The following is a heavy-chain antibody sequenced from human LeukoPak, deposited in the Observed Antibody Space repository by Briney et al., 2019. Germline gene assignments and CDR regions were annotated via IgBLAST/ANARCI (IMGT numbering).Heavy chain of an antibody. CDR3: ARAPTGMDV. Sequence: GGSLRLSCVASRFAFSRYAMHWVRQAPGKGLEWVTAISYDGSRKYYTDSVKGRFSISRDDSKSILYLEMNSLTIEDTAMYYCARAPTGMDVWGQGTTVIVS. V-gene: IGHV3-30*04. CDR1: RFAFSRYA. CDR2: ISYDGSRK. J-gene: IGHJ6*02.